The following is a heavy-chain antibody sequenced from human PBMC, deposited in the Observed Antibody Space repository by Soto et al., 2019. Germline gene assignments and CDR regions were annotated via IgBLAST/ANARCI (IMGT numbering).Heavy chain of an antibody. V-gene: IGHV4-34*01. Sequence: LETLSLTCDVSGGSFTGYYWSWIRQPPGKGLEWIGEINHSGFTNYNPSLTGRVTISLDTSKSQFSLKLSSLTAADTAFYFCARGHGRFAHWGQGTLVTVS. CDR1: GGSFTGYY. CDR2: INHSGFT. CDR3: ARGHGRFAH. J-gene: IGHJ4*02.